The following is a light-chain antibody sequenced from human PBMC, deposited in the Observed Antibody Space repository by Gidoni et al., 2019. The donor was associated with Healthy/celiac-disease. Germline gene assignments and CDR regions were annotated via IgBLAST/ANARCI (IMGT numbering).Light chain of an antibody. CDR2: AAS. V-gene: IGKV1-8*01. J-gene: IGKJ2*01. Sequence: AIRMTQSPSSFSASTGDRVTITCRASQGISSYLAWYQQKPGKAPKLLIYAASTLQSGVPSRFSGSGAGTDFTITISCLQSEDVATYYCQQYYSYPYTFXQXTKLEIK. CDR3: QQYYSYPYT. CDR1: QGISSY.